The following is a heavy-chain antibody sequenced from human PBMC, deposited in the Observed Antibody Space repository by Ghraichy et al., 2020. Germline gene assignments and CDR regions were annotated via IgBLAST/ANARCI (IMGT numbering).Heavy chain of an antibody. CDR3: ARSSLITCVDYYGVDV. V-gene: IGHV3-30*04. CDR1: GFSFSNYV. D-gene: IGHD3-16*01. CDR2: LRHDGSNK. Sequence: GGSLRLSCAVSGFSFSNYVMHWVRQAPGKGLEWVALLRHDGSNKYYADSVKGRFFISRDNSKNTVYLQMRSLRIEDIALYYCARSSLITCVDYYGVDVWGQGTTVTHSS. J-gene: IGHJ6*02.